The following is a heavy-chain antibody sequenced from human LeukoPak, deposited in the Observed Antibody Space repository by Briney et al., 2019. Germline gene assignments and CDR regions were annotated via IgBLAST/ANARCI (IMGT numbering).Heavy chain of an antibody. V-gene: IGHV3-9*01. D-gene: IGHD3-10*02. CDR2: ISWNSGSI. J-gene: IGHJ6*04. CDR3: AELGITMNGGV. CDR1: GFTFDDYA. Sequence: GGSLRLSCAASGFTFDDYAMHWVRQAPGKGLEWVSGISWNSGSIGYADSVKGRFTISRDNAKNSLYLQMNSLRAEDTALYYCAELGITMNGGVWGKGTTVTISS.